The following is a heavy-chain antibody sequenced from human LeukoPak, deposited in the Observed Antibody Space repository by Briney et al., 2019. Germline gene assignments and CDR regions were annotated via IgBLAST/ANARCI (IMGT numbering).Heavy chain of an antibody. D-gene: IGHD5-18*01. Sequence: GGSLRLSCAASGFSVSSDYMTWVRHAPGKGLEWVSVIYSGGSTYYADSVKGRFTISRDNSKNTLYLQMNNLRVEDTAVYYCARYHTALNYWGQGTLVTASS. CDR3: ARYHTALNY. J-gene: IGHJ4*02. V-gene: IGHV3-53*01. CDR2: IYSGGST. CDR1: GFSVSSDY.